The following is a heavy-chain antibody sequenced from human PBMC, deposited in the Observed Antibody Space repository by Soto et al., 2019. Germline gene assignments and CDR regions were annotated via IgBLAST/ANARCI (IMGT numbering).Heavy chain of an antibody. CDR2: IYYSGST. Sequence: SETLSLTCTVSGGSISSYYWGWIRQPPGKGLEWIGSIYYSGSTYYNPSLKSRVTISVDTSKNQFSLKLSSVTAADTAVYYCAREGSSWYDYWGQGTLVTVSS. CDR3: AREGSSWYDY. CDR1: GGSISSYY. D-gene: IGHD6-13*01. V-gene: IGHV4-39*01. J-gene: IGHJ4*02.